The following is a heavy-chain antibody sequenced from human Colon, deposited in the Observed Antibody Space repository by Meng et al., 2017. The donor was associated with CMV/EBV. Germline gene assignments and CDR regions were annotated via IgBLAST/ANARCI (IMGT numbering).Heavy chain of an antibody. CDR3: ARIHYDSWSGYYRDY. V-gene: IGHV3-21*01. J-gene: IGHJ4*02. CDR2: ISPISSHI. Sequence: GESLKISCAASGFPLSPYSMNWVRQAPGKGLEWVSSISPISSHIIYADSVRGRFTISRDNAQNSLYLQMNSLRAEDTAVYYCARIHYDSWSGYYRDYWGQGALVTVSS. D-gene: IGHD3-3*01. CDR1: GFPLSPYS.